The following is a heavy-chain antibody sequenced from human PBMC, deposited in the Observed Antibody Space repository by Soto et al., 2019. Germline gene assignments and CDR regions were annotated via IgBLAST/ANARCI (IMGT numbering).Heavy chain of an antibody. CDR1: GFTFSSYG. CDR3: AKGVERGYSYGGGDYYYYGMDV. Sequence: GGSLRLSCAASGFTFSSYGMHWVRQAPGKGLEWVAVISYDGSNKYYADSVKGRFTISRDNSKNTLYLQMNSLRAEDTAVYYCAKGVERGYSYGGGDYYYYGMDVWGQGTTVTVSS. J-gene: IGHJ6*02. CDR2: ISYDGSNK. D-gene: IGHD5-18*01. V-gene: IGHV3-30*18.